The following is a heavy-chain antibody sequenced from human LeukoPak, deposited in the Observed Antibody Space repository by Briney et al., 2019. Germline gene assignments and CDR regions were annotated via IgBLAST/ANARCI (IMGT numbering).Heavy chain of an antibody. D-gene: IGHD3-10*01. V-gene: IGHV3-11*01. Sequence: GGSLRLSCAASGFTFSDYYMSWIRQAPGKGLEWVSYISSSGSTIYYADSVKGRFTISRDNAKNSLYLQMNSLRAEDTAVYYCARRLWFGELLSHHYYYYMDVWGEGTTVTISS. CDR1: GFTFSDYY. CDR3: ARRLWFGELLSHHYYYYMDV. J-gene: IGHJ6*03. CDR2: ISSSGSTI.